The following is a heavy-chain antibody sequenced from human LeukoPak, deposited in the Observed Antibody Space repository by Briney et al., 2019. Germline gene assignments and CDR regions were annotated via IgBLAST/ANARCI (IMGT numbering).Heavy chain of an antibody. Sequence: ASVKVSCKASGYTFSSYGISWVRQAPGQGLEWMGWISGYNGNTNYAEKLQGRLTMTTDTSTNTAYMELRSLRYDDTAVYYCARDIRFLEWLSPFDPWGQGTLVTVSS. J-gene: IGHJ5*02. CDR1: GYTFSSYG. D-gene: IGHD3-3*01. V-gene: IGHV1-18*01. CDR2: ISGYNGNT. CDR3: ARDIRFLEWLSPFDP.